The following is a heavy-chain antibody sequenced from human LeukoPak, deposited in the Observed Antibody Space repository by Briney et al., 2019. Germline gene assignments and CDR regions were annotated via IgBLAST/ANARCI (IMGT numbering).Heavy chain of an antibody. D-gene: IGHD1-26*01. Sequence: SEALSLTCAVYIDSFSNYHWNWIRQTPAKGMEWIGEVNESGGTNISPSLRSRVILSVDTSKNQFSLKLISVTVADTAIYYCARGQGATVPQVGKNWFDPWGQGTRVTVSS. V-gene: IGHV4-34*01. J-gene: IGHJ5*02. CDR1: IDSFSNYH. CDR2: VNESGGT. CDR3: ARGQGATVPQVGKNWFDP.